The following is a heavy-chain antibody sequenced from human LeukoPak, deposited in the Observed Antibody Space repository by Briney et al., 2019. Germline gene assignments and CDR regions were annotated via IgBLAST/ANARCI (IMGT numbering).Heavy chain of an antibody. V-gene: IGHV4-59*01. J-gene: IGHJ6*03. CDR1: GGSISSYY. CDR3: ARVDGSGSYYYYYMDV. D-gene: IGHD3-10*01. Sequence: SETLSLTCTVSGGSISSYYWSWIRQPPGKGLEWIGYIYYSGSTNYNPSLTSRVTISVDASKNQFSLKLSSVTAADTAVYYCARVDGSGSYYYYYMDVWGKGTTVTVSS. CDR2: IYYSGST.